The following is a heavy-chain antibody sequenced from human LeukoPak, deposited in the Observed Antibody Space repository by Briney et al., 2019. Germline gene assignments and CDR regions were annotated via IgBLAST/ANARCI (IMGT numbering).Heavy chain of an antibody. CDR3: ARVNDSSGYYYDAFDI. D-gene: IGHD3-22*01. CDR1: GGSISSGGYY. V-gene: IGHV4-31*03. Sequence: PSETLSLTCTVSGGSISSGGYYWSWIRQHPGKGLEWIGYIYYSGSTYYNPSLKSRVTISVDTSKNQFSLKLSSVTAADTAVYYCARVNDSSGYYYDAFDIWGQGTMVTVSS. CDR2: IYYSGST. J-gene: IGHJ3*02.